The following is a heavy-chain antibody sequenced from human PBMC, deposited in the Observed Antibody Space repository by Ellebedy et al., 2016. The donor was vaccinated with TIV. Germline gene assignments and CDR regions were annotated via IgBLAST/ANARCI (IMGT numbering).Heavy chain of an antibody. CDR2: VHHSGST. V-gene: IGHV4-34*01. Sequence: MPSETLSLTCTVYGVSFSGYYWSWIRQPPGKGLEWIGEVHHSGSTNYNPSLKNRVTISVDTSKNQFSLNLSSVTAADTAVYYCARGLARDYWGQGTLVTVSS. J-gene: IGHJ4*02. CDR1: GVSFSGYY. CDR3: ARGLARDY.